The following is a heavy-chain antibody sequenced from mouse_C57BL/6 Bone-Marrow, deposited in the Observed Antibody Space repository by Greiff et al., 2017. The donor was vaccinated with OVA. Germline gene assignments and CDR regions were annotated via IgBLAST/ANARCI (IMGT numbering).Heavy chain of an antibody. Sequence: VQLQQPGAELVKPGASVKMSCKASGYTFTSYWITWVKQRPGQGLEWIGDIYPGSGSTNYNEKFKSKATLTVDTSSSTAYMQLSSLTSEDSAVYYCARIYGYDDWFAYWGQGTLVTVSA. CDR2: IYPGSGST. D-gene: IGHD2-2*01. J-gene: IGHJ3*01. V-gene: IGHV1-55*01. CDR1: GYTFTSYW. CDR3: ARIYGYDDWFAY.